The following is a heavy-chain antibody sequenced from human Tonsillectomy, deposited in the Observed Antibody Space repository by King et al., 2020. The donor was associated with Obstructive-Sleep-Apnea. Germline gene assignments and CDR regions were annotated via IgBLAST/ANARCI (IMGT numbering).Heavy chain of an antibody. CDR3: ARGYCTNGVCYTPSDY. J-gene: IGHJ4*02. CDR2: ISSSSSYI. Sequence: VQLVESGGGLVKPGWSLRLSCAASGFTFSSYSMNWVRPAPGKGLEWVSSISSSSSYIYYADSVKGRFIISRDNAKNSLYLQMNSLRAEDTAVYYCARGYCTNGVCYTPSDYWGQGTLVTVSS. D-gene: IGHD2-8*01. V-gene: IGHV3-21*01. CDR1: GFTFSSYS.